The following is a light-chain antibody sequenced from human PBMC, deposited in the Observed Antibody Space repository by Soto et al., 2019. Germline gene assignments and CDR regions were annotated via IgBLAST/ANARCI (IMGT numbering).Light chain of an antibody. CDR3: QQRSNWPT. Sequence: EIVLTQSTATLSLSPGERATLSCRASQSVSSYLAWYQQKPGQAPSLLIYHASNRATGIPARFSGSGSGTDFTLTISSLEPEDFAVYYCQQRSNWPTFGQGTRLEIK. V-gene: IGKV3-11*01. J-gene: IGKJ5*01. CDR2: HAS. CDR1: QSVSSY.